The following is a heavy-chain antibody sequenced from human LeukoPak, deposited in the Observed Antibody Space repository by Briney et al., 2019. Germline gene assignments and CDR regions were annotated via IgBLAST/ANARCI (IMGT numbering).Heavy chain of an antibody. D-gene: IGHD2/OR15-2a*01. J-gene: IGHJ4*02. CDR2: IHPSSGAT. CDR3: ARDLPFED. CDR1: GYTFTSYH. V-gene: IGHV1-2*06. Sequence: ASVKVSCKASGYTFTSYHMHWVRQAPGQGLEWMGRIHPSSGATNYAQRFQGRVTLTRDTSINTAYMELSRLTSDDTAVYYCARDLPFEDWGQGTLVTVSS.